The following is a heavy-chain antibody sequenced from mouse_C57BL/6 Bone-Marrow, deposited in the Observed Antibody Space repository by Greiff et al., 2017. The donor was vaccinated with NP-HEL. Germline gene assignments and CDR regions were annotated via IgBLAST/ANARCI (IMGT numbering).Heavy chain of an antibody. CDR3: ARVGSSYYFDY. D-gene: IGHD1-1*01. CDR2: IYPGDGDT. V-gene: IGHV1-82*01. CDR1: GYAFSSSW. Sequence: QVQLQQSGPELVKPGASVKISCKASGYAFSSSWMNWVKQRPGKGLEWIGRIYPGDGDTNYNGKFKGKATLTADKSSSTAYMQLSSLTSEDSAVYFCARVGSSYYFDYWGQGTTLTVSS. J-gene: IGHJ2*01.